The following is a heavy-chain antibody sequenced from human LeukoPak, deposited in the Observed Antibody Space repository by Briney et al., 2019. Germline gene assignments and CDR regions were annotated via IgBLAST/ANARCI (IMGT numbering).Heavy chain of an antibody. CDR2: IYSGGST. Sequence: GGSLRLSCAASGFTFSSYAMSWVRQAPGKGLEWVSVIYSGGSTYYADSVKGRFTISRDNSKNTLYLQMNSLRAEDTAVYYCARGSSSSSLFDYWGQGTLVTVSS. V-gene: IGHV3-53*01. CDR1: GFTFSSYA. J-gene: IGHJ4*02. CDR3: ARGSSSSSLFDY. D-gene: IGHD6-6*01.